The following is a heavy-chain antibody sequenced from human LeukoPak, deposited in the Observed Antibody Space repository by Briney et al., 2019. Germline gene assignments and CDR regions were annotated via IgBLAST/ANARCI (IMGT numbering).Heavy chain of an antibody. Sequence: SETLSLTCTVSGGSISSYYWSWIRQPPGKGLEWIGYIYYSGSTNYNPSLKSRVTISVDTSKNQFSLKLSSVTAADTAVYYCARDPQLTRITMIRFGYAFDIWGQGTMVTVSS. D-gene: IGHD3-10*01. CDR1: GGSISSYY. CDR2: IYYSGST. CDR3: ARDPQLTRITMIRFGYAFDI. J-gene: IGHJ3*02. V-gene: IGHV4-59*12.